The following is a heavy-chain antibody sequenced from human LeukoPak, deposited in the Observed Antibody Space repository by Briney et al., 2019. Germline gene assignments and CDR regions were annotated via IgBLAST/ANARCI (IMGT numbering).Heavy chain of an antibody. D-gene: IGHD3-22*01. J-gene: IGHJ4*02. CDR2: IKGKTDGGTT. V-gene: IGHV3-15*01. CDR3: TTGADYYDSSGYYTYSLLAFDY. CDR1: GFNFSNAW. Sequence: GGSLRLSCAASGFNFSNAWMSWVRQAPGKGLEWVGRIKGKTDGGTTDYAAPVKGRFTISRDDSKNTLYLQMNSLKTEDTAVYYCTTGADYYDSSGYYTYSLLAFDYWGQRTLVTVSS.